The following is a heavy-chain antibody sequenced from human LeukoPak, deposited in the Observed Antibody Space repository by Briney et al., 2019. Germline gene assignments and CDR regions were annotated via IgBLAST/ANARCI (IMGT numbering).Heavy chain of an antibody. CDR2: INWNGGST. V-gene: IGHV3-20*04. D-gene: IGHD3-22*01. CDR3: ARGSYHYDSSGYPFDY. CDR1: GFTFDDYG. Sequence: GGSLRLSCAASGFTFDDYGMSWVRQAPGKGLEWVSGINWNGGSTGYADSVKGRFTISRDNAKNSLYLQMNSLRAEDTALYYCARGSYHYDSSGYPFDYWGQGTLVTVSS. J-gene: IGHJ4*02.